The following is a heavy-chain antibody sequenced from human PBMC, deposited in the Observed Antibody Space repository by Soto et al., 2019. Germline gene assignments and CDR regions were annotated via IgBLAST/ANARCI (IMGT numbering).Heavy chain of an antibody. CDR1: GVSVSSDSYH. CDR3: ARVHDSSGYYKYWYFDL. Sequence: SETLSLTCTVSGVSVSSDSYHWAWFRQPPGGGLEFIASIYYSGSTNYNGSLKGRVTISADSSKNQFALRLNSVTAADTAVYYCARVHDSSGYYKYWYFDLWGRGTLVTVSS. V-gene: IGHV4-61*01. CDR2: IYYSGST. J-gene: IGHJ2*01. D-gene: IGHD3-22*01.